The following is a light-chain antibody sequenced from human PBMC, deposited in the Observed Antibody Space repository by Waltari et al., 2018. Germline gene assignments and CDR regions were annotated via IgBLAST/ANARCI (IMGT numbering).Light chain of an antibody. CDR3: QQYNNWPPWT. J-gene: IGKJ1*01. V-gene: IGKV3-15*01. CDR1: QSIETN. CDR2: GAS. Sequence: VMTQSPATLSLFPGERAVLSCWASQSIETNLAWFQQKPGQAPRPLISGASPRATNVPTRFSGSGSGTAFTLTISSLQSEDFAVYYCQQYNNWPPWTFGPGTKVEIK.